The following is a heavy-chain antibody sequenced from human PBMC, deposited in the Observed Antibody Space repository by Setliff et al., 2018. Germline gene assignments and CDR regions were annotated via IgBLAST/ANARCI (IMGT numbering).Heavy chain of an antibody. V-gene: IGHV1-18*01. J-gene: IGHJ3*01. CDR3: ARFGGCCSSSSCYASDL. CDR1: GYIFTTYG. CDR2: ISTYTGKT. Sequence: EASVKVSCKASGYIFTTYGFNWVRQAPGQGLEWMGMISTYTGKTTYAQKFQGRVTMTTDTSTGTGYMELRSLRSDDTAVYFCARFGGCCSSSSCYASDLWGQGTRVTVSS. D-gene: IGHD2-2*01.